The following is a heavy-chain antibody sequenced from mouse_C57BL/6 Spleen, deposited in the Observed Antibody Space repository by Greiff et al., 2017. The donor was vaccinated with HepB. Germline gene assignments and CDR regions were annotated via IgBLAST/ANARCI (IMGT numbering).Heavy chain of an antibody. CDR1: GYTFTSYW. Sequence: QVQLQQPGAELVKPGASVKLSCKASGYTFTSYWMQWVKQRPGQGLEWIGEIDPSDSYTNYNQKFKGKATLTVDTSSSTAYMQLSSLTSEDSAVYYGARREIYDDYFWYFDVWGTGTTVTVAS. D-gene: IGHD2-4*01. CDR3: ARREIYDDYFWYFDV. V-gene: IGHV1-50*01. CDR2: IDPSDSYT. J-gene: IGHJ1*03.